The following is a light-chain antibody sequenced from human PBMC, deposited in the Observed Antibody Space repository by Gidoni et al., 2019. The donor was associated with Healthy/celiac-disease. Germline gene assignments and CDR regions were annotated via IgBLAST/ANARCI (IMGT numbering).Light chain of an antibody. Sequence: QSALTQPRSVSGSPGQSVTISCTGTSSDVGGYNYVSWYQQHPGKAPKLMLYDVSKRPSGVPERFSGSKSGNTASLTISGLKAEDEADYYCCSYAGSYTFDVVFGGGTKLTVL. CDR3: CSYAGSYTFDVV. J-gene: IGLJ2*01. V-gene: IGLV2-11*01. CDR2: DVS. CDR1: SSDVGGYNY.